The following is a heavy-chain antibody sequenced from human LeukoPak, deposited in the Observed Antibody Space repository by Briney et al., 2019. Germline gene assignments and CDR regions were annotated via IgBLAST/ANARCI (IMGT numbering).Heavy chain of an antibody. Sequence: ASVKVSCKASGYTFTSYYMHWVRQAPGQGLEWMGGFDPEDGETIYAQKFQGRVTMTEDTSTDTAYMELSSLRSEDTAVYYCATDLIVGADTFDYWGQGTLVTVSS. CDR1: GYTFTSYY. D-gene: IGHD1-26*01. V-gene: IGHV1-24*01. CDR2: FDPEDGET. J-gene: IGHJ4*02. CDR3: ATDLIVGADTFDY.